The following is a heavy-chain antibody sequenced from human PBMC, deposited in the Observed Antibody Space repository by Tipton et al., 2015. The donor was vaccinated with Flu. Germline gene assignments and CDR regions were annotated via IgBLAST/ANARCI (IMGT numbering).Heavy chain of an antibody. V-gene: IGHV3-48*04. Sequence: SLRLSCAASGFTFSSYSMNWVRQAPGKGLEWVSYISSSSSTIYYADSVKGRFTISRDNAKNSLYLQMNSLRAEDTALYYCAKDIGPVADGFDYWGQGTLVTVSS. CDR3: AKDIGPVADGFDY. CDR1: GFTFSSYS. D-gene: IGHD6-19*01. CDR2: ISSSSSTI. J-gene: IGHJ4*02.